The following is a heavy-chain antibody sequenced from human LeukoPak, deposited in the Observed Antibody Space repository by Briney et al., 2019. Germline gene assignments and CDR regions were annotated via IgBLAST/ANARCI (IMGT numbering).Heavy chain of an antibody. CDR2: FYYNGNT. J-gene: IGHJ4*02. Sequence: SATLSLTCTVSGASISSSSYFWGWIRQPPGKGLEWIGSFYYNGNTYYNPSLKSRVTISVDTSKNRFSLNLNPVTAAETAVYYCARHLRQVAEFDFWGQGALVTVSS. D-gene: IGHD2-15*01. CDR1: GASISSSSYF. V-gene: IGHV4-39*01. CDR3: ARHLRQVAEFDF.